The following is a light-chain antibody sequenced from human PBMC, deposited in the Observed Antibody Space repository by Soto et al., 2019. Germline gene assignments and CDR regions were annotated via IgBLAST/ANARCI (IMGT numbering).Light chain of an antibody. J-gene: IGLJ1*01. CDR1: STDVGAYNY. CDR3: ISYTGKSASYV. CDR2: EVT. Sequence: QSALAQPASVSGSPGQSITISCTGTSTDVGAYNYVAWYQQHPGKAPKLIIYEVTNRPSGVSYRFSASKSGNTASLTISGLHSEDEADYYCISYTGKSASYVFGTGTMVTVL. V-gene: IGLV2-14*01.